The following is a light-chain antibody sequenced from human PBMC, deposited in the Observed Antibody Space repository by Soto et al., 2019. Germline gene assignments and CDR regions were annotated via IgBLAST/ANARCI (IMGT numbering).Light chain of an antibody. J-gene: IGKJ5*01. Sequence: DIHITQSPSSQSASVGDRVTITCRASQSISTYSNWYQQKPGKAPELMIFAASSLQSGVPSRFSGSGSGTDFTLTISSLEPEDFAVYFCQQRSNPITFAQGTRLEIK. CDR3: QQRSNPIT. V-gene: IGKV1-39*01. CDR1: QSISTY. CDR2: AAS.